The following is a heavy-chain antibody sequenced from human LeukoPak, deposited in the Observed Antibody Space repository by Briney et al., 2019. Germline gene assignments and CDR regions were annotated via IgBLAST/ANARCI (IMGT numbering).Heavy chain of an antibody. D-gene: IGHD6-19*01. CDR1: GGTFSSYA. CDR2: IIPIFGTA. J-gene: IGHJ4*02. V-gene: IGHV1-69*13. Sequence: SVKVSCKASGGTFSSYAISWVRQAPGQGLEWMGGIIPIFGTANYAQKFQGRVTITADESTSTAYMELSSLRSEDTAVYYCARALDSSGWYQVGAFDYWGQGTLVTVSS. CDR3: ARALDSSGWYQVGAFDY.